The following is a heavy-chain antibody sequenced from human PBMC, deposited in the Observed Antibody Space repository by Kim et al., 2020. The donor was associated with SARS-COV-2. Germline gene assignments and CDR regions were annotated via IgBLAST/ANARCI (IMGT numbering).Heavy chain of an antibody. D-gene: IGHD3-22*01. CDR1: GFTFSSYS. CDR3: ASFNYYDSSGYYA. V-gene: IGHV3-48*02. J-gene: IGHJ4*02. Sequence: GGSLRLSCAASGFTFSSYSMNWVRQAPGKGLEWVSYISSSSSTIYYADSVKGRFTISRDNAKNSLYLQMNSLRDEDTAVYYCASFNYYDSSGYYAWGQGTLVTVSS. CDR2: ISSSSSTI.